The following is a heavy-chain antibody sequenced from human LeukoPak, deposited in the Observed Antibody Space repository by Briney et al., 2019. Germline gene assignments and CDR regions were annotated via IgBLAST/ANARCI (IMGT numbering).Heavy chain of an antibody. CDR1: GGSISSGGYY. CDR2: IYYSGST. Sequence: SQTLSLTCTVSGGSISSGGYYWSWIRQHPGKGLEWIAYIYYSGSTYYNPSLKSRVTISVDTSKNQFSLKLSSVTAADTAVYYCARVLHDYVWGSYRYPFDYWGQGTLVTVSS. J-gene: IGHJ4*02. CDR3: ARVLHDYVWGSYRYPFDY. V-gene: IGHV4-31*03. D-gene: IGHD3-16*02.